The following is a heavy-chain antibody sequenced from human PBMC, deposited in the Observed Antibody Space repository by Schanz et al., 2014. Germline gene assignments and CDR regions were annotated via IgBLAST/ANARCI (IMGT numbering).Heavy chain of an antibody. Sequence: EVQLVESGGGLVQPGGSLRLSCEASGFDFNSYSMNWVRQVPGKGLEWLSYIATSSSTRHYADSVKGRVTISRDNARNSLYLHMNTLGAEDTAVYYCARDGDRFYHNYYMDVWGKGTTXTVSS. CDR3: ARDGDRFYHNYYMDV. V-gene: IGHV3-48*01. CDR2: IATSSSTR. D-gene: IGHD4-17*01. J-gene: IGHJ6*03. CDR1: GFDFNSYS.